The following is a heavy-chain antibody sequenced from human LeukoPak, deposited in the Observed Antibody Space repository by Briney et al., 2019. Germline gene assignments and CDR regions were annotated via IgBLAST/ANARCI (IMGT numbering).Heavy chain of an antibody. CDR1: GGSISSSNW. V-gene: IGHV4-4*02. J-gene: IGHJ5*02. CDR2: IYHSGST. CDR3: ARDGEGSSYDYGDWGWFDP. D-gene: IGHD4-17*01. Sequence: PSETLSLTCAVSGGSISSSNWWSWVRQPPGKGLEWIGEIYHSGSTNYNPSLKSRVTISVDKSKNQFSLKLSSVTAADTAVYYCARDGEGSSYDYGDWGWFDPWGQGTLVTVSS.